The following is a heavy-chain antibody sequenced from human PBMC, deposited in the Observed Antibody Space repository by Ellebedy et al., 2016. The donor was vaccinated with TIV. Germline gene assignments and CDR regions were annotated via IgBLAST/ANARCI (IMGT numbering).Heavy chain of an antibody. CDR3: AGHPADFDF. V-gene: IGHV4-4*02. CDR2: VFHIGRT. CDR1: GASISSNNW. J-gene: IGHJ4*02. Sequence: SETLSLXXAVSGASISSNNWWSWVRQPPGKGLEWIGVVFHIGRTNYNPSLKSRVTISVEKSKNQFSLLLSSVTAADTAVYYCAGHPADFDFWGQGTLVTVSS.